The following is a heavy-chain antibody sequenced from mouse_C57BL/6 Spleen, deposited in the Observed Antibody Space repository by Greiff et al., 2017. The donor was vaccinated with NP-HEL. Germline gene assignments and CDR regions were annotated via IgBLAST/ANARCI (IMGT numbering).Heavy chain of an antibody. CDR3: ARRATGCFDY. J-gene: IGHJ2*01. CDR2: INPNNGGT. V-gene: IGHV1-26*01. CDR1: GYTFTDYY. D-gene: IGHD4-1*02. Sequence: VQLQQSGPELVKPGASVKISCKASGYTFTDYYMNWVKQSHGKSLEWIGDINPNNGGTSYNQKFKGKATLTVDKSSSTAYMELRSLTSEDSAVYYCARRATGCFDYWGQGTTLTVSS.